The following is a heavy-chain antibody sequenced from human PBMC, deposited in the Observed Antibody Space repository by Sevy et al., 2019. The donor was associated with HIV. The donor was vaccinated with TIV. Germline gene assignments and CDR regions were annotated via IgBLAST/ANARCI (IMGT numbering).Heavy chain of an antibody. Sequence: GESLKISCKGSGYTFSSFWIGWARQMPGKGLEWMGIIFPGNSDTRYSPSFQGQGTISVDKATSTAYLQWSSLKASATAVYYCARGPLVTPVDLLDSWGQGTLVTVSS. CDR2: IFPGNSDT. J-gene: IGHJ5*01. CDR3: ARGPLVTPVDLLDS. V-gene: IGHV5-51*01. D-gene: IGHD5-18*01. CDR1: GYTFSSFW.